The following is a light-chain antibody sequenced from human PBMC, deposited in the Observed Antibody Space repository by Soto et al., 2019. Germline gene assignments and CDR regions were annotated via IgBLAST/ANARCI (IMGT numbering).Light chain of an antibody. V-gene: IGKV4-1*01. CDR3: QQYYNKVT. J-gene: IGKJ5*01. CDR2: WAS. CDR1: QSVLYSSNNKNH. Sequence: DIVMTQSPDSLAVSLGERATINCKSSQSVLYSSNNKNHLAWYQQKPGQPPKLLIYWASTRESGVPDRFSGSGSGTDFTLTISSLQAEDVAVYYCQQYYNKVTFGQGTRLEIK.